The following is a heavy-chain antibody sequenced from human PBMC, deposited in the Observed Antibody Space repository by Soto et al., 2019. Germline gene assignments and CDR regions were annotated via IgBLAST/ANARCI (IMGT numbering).Heavy chain of an antibody. CDR2: TRNKASSYTT. Sequence: EVQLVESGGGLVQPGGSLRLSCAASGFSFSDYYINWVRQAPGKGLEWVGRTRNKASSYTTDYAAFVKGRFTISRDDSKNLIYLKMNSLKTEDTDVYYYAREGCRSGPDYEYWGQGTLVTVSS. CDR1: GFSFSDYY. D-gene: IGHD3-3*01. J-gene: IGHJ4*02. CDR3: AREGCRSGPDYEY. V-gene: IGHV3-72*01.